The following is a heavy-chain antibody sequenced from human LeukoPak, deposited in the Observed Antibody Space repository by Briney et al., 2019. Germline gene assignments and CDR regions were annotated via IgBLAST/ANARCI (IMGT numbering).Heavy chain of an antibody. D-gene: IGHD3-16*01. Sequence: NPSETLSLTCAVYGGSFSGYYWSWIRQPPGKGLEWIGEINHSGSTNYNPSLKSRITIPVDTSKNQFSLKLSSVTAADTAVYYCASGLYLNFDYWGQGTLVTVSS. CDR3: ASGLYLNFDY. CDR2: INHSGST. J-gene: IGHJ4*02. CDR1: GGSFSGYY. V-gene: IGHV4-34*01.